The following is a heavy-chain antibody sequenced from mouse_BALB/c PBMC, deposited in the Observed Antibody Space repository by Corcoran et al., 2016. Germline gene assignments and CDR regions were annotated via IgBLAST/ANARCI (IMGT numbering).Heavy chain of an antibody. V-gene: IGHV14-3*02. D-gene: IGHD3-3*01. J-gene: IGHJ1*01. CDR3: SNGDGYCDV. Sequence: EVQLQQSGAELVKPGASVKLSCTASGFNSKDTYMHWVKPRPEQGLEWIGRIDPANGNTKYDPKFQGKATITADTSSNTAYLLLSSLTSEDTVFYCCSNGDGYCDVWGAGTTVTVSS. CDR1: GFNSKDTY. CDR2: IDPANGNT.